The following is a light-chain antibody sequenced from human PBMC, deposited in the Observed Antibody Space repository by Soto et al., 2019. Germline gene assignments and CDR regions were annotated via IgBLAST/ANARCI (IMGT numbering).Light chain of an antibody. Sequence: QSALTHPASVSGSPGQSITISCTGTRSDVGGYKYVSWYQHQAGKAPRLMIYDVSNRPSEVSNRFSGSKSGNTASLTISGLQAEDEADYYCCSYTTTYTWVFGGGTKLTVL. V-gene: IGLV2-14*03. CDR1: RSDVGGYKY. CDR2: DVS. CDR3: CSYTTTYTWV. J-gene: IGLJ3*02.